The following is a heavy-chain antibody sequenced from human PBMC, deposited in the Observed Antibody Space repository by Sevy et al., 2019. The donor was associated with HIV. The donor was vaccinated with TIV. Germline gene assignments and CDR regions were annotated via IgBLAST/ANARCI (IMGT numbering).Heavy chain of an antibody. J-gene: IGHJ5*02. D-gene: IGHD3-3*01. Sequence: SGPTLVNPTQTLTLTYTFSGFSLSTSGVGVGWIRQPPGKALEWLALIYWDDDKRYSPSLKSRLTITKDTSKNQVVLTMTNMDPVDTATYYCAHRHYDFWSGYYEYNWFDPWGQGTLVTVSS. CDR1: GFSLSTSGVG. CDR3: AHRHYDFWSGYYEYNWFDP. V-gene: IGHV2-5*02. CDR2: IYWDDDK.